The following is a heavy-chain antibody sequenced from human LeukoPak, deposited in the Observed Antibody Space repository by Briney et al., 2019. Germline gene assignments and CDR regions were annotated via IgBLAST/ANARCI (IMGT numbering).Heavy chain of an antibody. CDR2: ISAYNGNT. Sequence: ASVKVSCKASGYTFTSYGIIWVRQAPGQGLEWMGWISAYNGNTNYAQKLQGRVTMTTDTSTSTAYMELRSLRSDDTAVYYCARADPIAVANNWFDPWGQGTLVTVSS. V-gene: IGHV1-18*01. CDR3: ARADPIAVANNWFDP. CDR1: GYTFTSYG. D-gene: IGHD6-19*01. J-gene: IGHJ5*02.